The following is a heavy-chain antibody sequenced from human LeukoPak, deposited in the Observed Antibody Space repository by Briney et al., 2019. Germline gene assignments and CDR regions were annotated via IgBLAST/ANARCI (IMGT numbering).Heavy chain of an antibody. Sequence: SETLSLTCTVSGGSISSYYWSWIRQPPGKGLEWIGYIFYSGSTNCNPSLKSRVAISVDTSKNQFSLNLSSVTAADTAIYYCARDTGYLGSNYGMDVWGQGTTVTVSS. V-gene: IGHV4-59*01. D-gene: IGHD3-22*01. CDR3: ARDTGYLGSNYGMDV. CDR1: GGSISSYY. J-gene: IGHJ6*02. CDR2: IFYSGST.